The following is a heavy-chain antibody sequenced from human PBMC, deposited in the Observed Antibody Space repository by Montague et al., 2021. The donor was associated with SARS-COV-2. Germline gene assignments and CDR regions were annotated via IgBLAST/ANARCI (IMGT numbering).Heavy chain of an antibody. CDR1: GGSISGHC. CDR2: FDHSGDT. CDR3: AREYRLQYLEWTGTRYDYYGMDI. D-gene: IGHD3-3*01. V-gene: IGHV4-59*11. J-gene: IGHJ6*02. Sequence: SETLSLTCSVSGGSISGHCWSWIRQPPGKGLEWIGNFDHSGDTKYNPSLKSRATISVDTSKNQFALRLHSVTAADTAVYYCAREYRLQYLEWTGTRYDYYGMDIWGQGTTVTVSS.